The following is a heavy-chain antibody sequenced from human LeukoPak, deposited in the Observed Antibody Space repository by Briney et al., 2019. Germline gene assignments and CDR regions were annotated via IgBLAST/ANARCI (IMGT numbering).Heavy chain of an antibody. CDR3: AKNQGQWLVPVDY. D-gene: IGHD6-19*01. CDR2: MSGSGGST. CDR1: GFTFSNYA. Sequence: PGGSLRLSCAASGFTFSNYAMSWVRQAPGKGLEWVSSMSGSGGSTYYADSVKGRFTTSRDNSKNTLYLQMNNLRAEDTALYYRAKNQGQWLVPVDYWGQGTLVTVSS. V-gene: IGHV3-23*01. J-gene: IGHJ4*02.